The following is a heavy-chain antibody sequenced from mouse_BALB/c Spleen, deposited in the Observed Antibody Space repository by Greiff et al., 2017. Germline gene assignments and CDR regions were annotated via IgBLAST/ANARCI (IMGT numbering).Heavy chain of an antibody. CDR1: GFAFSSYD. D-gene: IGHD2-3*01. Sequence: EVQGVESGGGLVKPGGSLKLSCAASGFAFSSYDMSWVRQTPEKRLEWVAYISSGGGSTYYPDTVKGRFTISRDNAKNTLYLQMSSLKSEDTAMYYRARQMGYYAMDYWGQGTSVTVSS. J-gene: IGHJ4*01. V-gene: IGHV5-12-1*01. CDR2: ISSGGGST. CDR3: ARQMGYYAMDY.